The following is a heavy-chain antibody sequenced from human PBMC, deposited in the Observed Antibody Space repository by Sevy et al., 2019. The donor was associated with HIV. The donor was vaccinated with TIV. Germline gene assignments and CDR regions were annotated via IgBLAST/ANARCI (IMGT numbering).Heavy chain of an antibody. CDR2: ISGSGGST. Sequence: GGSLRLSCAASGFTFSSYAMSWVRQAPGKGLEWVSAISGSGGSTYYADSVKGRFTISRDNSKNTLYLQMNSLRAEDTAVYYCAKAHLYSLFDRIDAFAIWGQGTMVTVSS. J-gene: IGHJ3*02. CDR1: GFTFSSYA. CDR3: AKAHLYSLFDRIDAFAI. V-gene: IGHV3-23*01. D-gene: IGHD5-12*01.